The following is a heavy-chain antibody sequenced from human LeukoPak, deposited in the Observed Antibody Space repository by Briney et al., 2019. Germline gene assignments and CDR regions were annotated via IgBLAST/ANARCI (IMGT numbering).Heavy chain of an antibody. J-gene: IGHJ3*01. V-gene: IGHV4-59*01. CDR2: IYYSGST. D-gene: IGHD5-12*01. Sequence: SETLSLTCTVSGGSISSYYWSWIRQPPGKGLEWIGYIYYSGSTNYNPSLKSRVTISVDTSKNQFSLKLSSVTAADTAVYYCARDSKLGYVSTWGQGTMVTVSS. CDR1: GGSISSYY. CDR3: ARDSKLGYVST.